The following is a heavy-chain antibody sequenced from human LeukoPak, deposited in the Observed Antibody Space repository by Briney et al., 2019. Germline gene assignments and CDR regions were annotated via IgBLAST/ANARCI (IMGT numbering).Heavy chain of an antibody. CDR3: ARAGGYSGYASN. CDR1: GGSISGYY. Sequence: SETLSLTRTVSGGSISGYYWTWIRQPPGKGLEWIGYIYYSGSAYYNPSLKSRVAMSVDTSKNQFSLKLSSVSTADTAVYYCARAGGYSGYASNWGQGTLVTVSS. CDR2: IYYSGSA. V-gene: IGHV4-59*01. J-gene: IGHJ4*02. D-gene: IGHD5-12*01.